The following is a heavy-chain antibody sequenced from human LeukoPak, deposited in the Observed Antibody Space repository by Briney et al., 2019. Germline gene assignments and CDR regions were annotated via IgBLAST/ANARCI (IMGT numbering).Heavy chain of an antibody. CDR3: ARVWSGYSNSDY. Sequence: GGSLRLSCAASGFIFSSYVMTWVRQAPGKGLESVSYISSSGSTILYADSVKGRFAISRDNAKNSLYLQMNSLRGEDTAVYYCARVWSGYSNSDYWGQGTLVTVSA. CDR1: GFIFSSYV. J-gene: IGHJ4*02. D-gene: IGHD3-3*01. CDR2: ISSSGSTI. V-gene: IGHV3-48*01.